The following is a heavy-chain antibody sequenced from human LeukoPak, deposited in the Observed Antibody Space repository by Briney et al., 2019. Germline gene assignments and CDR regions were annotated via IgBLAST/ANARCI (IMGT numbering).Heavy chain of an antibody. V-gene: IGHV3-7*01. CDR1: GFTFSSYW. J-gene: IGHJ6*02. Sequence: GGSLRLSCTVSGFTFSSYWMSWVRQAPGKGLEWVANIKQDGSEKYYVDSVKGRSTISRDNAKNSLYLQMNSLRAEDTAMYYCARKNGLDVWGQGTTVTVSS. CDR2: IKQDGSEK. CDR3: ARKNGLDV.